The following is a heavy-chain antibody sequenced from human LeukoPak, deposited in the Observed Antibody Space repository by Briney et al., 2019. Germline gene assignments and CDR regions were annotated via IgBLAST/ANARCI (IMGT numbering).Heavy chain of an antibody. J-gene: IGHJ4*03. V-gene: IGHV4-34*01. Sequence: PSETLSLTCAVHGESFTAYFLSWIRQLPPKRLQWIGEIDHRGSSNYNPPLKSRATISVDTSKNHFSLSLTSVTAADTAVYYCATRSSTLAAARCFDDWGQGTVVTVSS. CDR2: IDHRGSS. D-gene: IGHD6-6*01. CDR1: GESFTAYF. CDR3: ATRSSTLAAARCFDD.